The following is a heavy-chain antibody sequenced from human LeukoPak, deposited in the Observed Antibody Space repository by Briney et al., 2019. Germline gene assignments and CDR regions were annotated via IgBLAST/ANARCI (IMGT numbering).Heavy chain of an antibody. J-gene: IGHJ4*02. D-gene: IGHD3-22*01. CDR2: IIPMLGTV. CDR1: GGTFSNYA. Sequence: VKVSFKASGGTFSNYAINWVRQAPGQGLEWMGRIIPMLGTVNYAQKFQGRVTIIADKFTSTAYMELSSLRSEDTAVYYCARGLPNRSIGYWGQGTLVTVSS. CDR3: ARGLPNRSIGY. V-gene: IGHV1-69*10.